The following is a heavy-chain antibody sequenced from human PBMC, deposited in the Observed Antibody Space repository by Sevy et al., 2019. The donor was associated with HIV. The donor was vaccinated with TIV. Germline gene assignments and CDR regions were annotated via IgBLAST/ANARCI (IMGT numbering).Heavy chain of an antibody. J-gene: IGHJ3*02. D-gene: IGHD3-10*01. CDR1: GGSITSSSSY. Sequence: SETLSLTCTVSGGSITSSSSYWSWIRQPPGKGLEWIGSLSYSGGTYYNPSLRSRVTISGDTSRTQFSLRLSSVTAADTAVYYCARPPRGDTISSFDIWGQGTMVTVSS. V-gene: IGHV4-39*01. CDR3: ARPPRGDTISSFDI. CDR2: LSYSGGT.